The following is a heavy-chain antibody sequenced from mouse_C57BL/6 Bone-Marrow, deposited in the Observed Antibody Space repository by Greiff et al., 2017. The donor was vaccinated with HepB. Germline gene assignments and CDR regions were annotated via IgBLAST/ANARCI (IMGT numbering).Heavy chain of an antibody. V-gene: IGHV1-75*01. J-gene: IGHJ3*01. CDR3: ARSGPRRGFAY. Sequence: QVHVKQSGPELVKPGASVKISCKASGYTFTDYYLNWVKQRPGQGLEWIGWIFPGSGSTYYNEKFKGKATLTVDKSSSTAYMLLSSLTSEDSAVYFCARSGPRRGFAYWGQGTLVTVSA. CDR2: IFPGSGST. CDR1: GYTFTDYY.